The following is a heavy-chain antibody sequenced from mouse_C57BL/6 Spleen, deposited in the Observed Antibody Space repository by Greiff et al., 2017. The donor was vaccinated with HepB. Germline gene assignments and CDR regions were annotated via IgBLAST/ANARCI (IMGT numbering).Heavy chain of an antibody. CDR2: ISDGGSYT. CDR1: GFTFSSYA. V-gene: IGHV5-4*01. CDR3: ARERSTITTVVSLDY. J-gene: IGHJ2*01. Sequence: DVHLVESGGGLVKPGGSLKLSCAASGFTFSSYAMSWVRQTPEKRLEWVATISDGGSYTYYPDNVKGRFTISRDNAKNNLYLQMSHLKSEDTAMYYCARERSTITTVVSLDYWGQGTTLTVSS. D-gene: IGHD1-1*01.